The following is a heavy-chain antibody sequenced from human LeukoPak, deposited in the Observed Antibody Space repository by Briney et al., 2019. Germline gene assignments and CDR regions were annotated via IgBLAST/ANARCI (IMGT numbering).Heavy chain of an antibody. CDR2: LSPYSGNT. V-gene: IGHV1-18*04. CDR3: ARESRGYSYDDAFDI. J-gene: IGHJ3*02. CDR1: GYTFTSYY. Sequence: ASVKVSCKASGYTFTSYYMHWVRQAPGQGLEWMGWLSPYSGNTNYAQKVQGRVIMTTDTSTSTAYMELRSLRSDDTAVYYCARESRGYSYDDAFDIWGQGTMVTVSS. D-gene: IGHD5-18*01.